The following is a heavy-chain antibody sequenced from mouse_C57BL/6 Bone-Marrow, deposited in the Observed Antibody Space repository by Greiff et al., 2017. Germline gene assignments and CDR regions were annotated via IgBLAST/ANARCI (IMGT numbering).Heavy chain of an antibody. CDR1: GFSLSTSGMG. J-gene: IGHJ4*01. CDR2: IYWDDDK. V-gene: IGHV8-12*01. D-gene: IGHD1-1*01. Sequence: QVTLQVSGPGILQSSQTLSLTCSFSGFSLSTSGMGVSWIRQPSGKGLEWLAHIYWDDDKRYNPSLESRPTIAKDTSRNQVFLKITSVDTADTDTYDCARRCYVSRYAMDYWGQGTSVTVSS. CDR3: ARRCYVSRYAMDY.